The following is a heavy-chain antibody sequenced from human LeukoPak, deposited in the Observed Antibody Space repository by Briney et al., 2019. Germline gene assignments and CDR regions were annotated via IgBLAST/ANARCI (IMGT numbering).Heavy chain of an antibody. J-gene: IGHJ4*02. CDR1: GFTFSSYA. CDR2: IRYDGSNK. CDR3: AKAQTTHYDY. Sequence: PGRSLRLSCAASGFTFSSYAMHWVRQAPGKGLEWVAFIRYDGSNKYYADSVKGRFTISRDNSKNTLYLQMNSLRAEDTAVYYCAKAQTTHYDYWGQGTLVTVSS. V-gene: IGHV3-30*02. D-gene: IGHD1-7*01.